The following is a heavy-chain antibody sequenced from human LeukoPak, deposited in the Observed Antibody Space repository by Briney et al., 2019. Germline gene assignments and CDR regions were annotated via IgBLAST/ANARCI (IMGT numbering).Heavy chain of an antibody. J-gene: IGHJ4*02. CDR2: ILGLGGASRT. V-gene: IGHV3-23*01. Sequence: GGSLRLSCAASGFSFSTDGMSWVRQAPGKGLEWVSGILGLGGASRTYYADSVKGRFTISRDNSKNTLYLQMNSLRAEDTAVYYCAHGTMYQLDYWGQGTLVTVSS. CDR1: GFSFSTDG. CDR3: AHGTMYQLDY. D-gene: IGHD2-2*01.